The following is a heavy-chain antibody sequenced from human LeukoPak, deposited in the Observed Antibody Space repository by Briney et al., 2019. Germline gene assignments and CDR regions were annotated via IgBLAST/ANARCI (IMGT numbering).Heavy chain of an antibody. CDR1: GGSISSYY. Sequence: PSETLSLTCTVSGGSISSYYWSWTRQPPGKGLEWLGYIYYSGSTNYNPSLKSRVTISVDTSKNQFSLKLSSVTAADTAVYYCARAEVVPAAIYPSYYMDVWGKGTTVTVSS. D-gene: IGHD2-2*02. V-gene: IGHV4-59*01. CDR3: ARAEVVPAAIYPSYYMDV. CDR2: IYYSGST. J-gene: IGHJ6*03.